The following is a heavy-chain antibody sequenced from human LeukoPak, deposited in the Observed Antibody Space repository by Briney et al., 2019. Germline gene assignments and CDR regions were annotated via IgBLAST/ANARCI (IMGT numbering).Heavy chain of an antibody. CDR1: GFSVSAHY. CDR3: AKDFRIGYSAHFDY. J-gene: IGHJ4*02. CDR2: LYTGGDT. V-gene: IGHV3-53*01. D-gene: IGHD2-21*01. Sequence: PGGSLRLSCAVSGFSVSAHYMSWVRQAPGKGLECVSFLYTGGDTSYADSVKGRFSISRDNSKNTLYLQMDSLRGEDTAVYYCAKDFRIGYSAHFDYWGQGALVTVSS.